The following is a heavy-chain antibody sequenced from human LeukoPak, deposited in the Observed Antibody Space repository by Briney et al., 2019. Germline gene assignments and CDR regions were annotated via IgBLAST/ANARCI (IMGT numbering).Heavy chain of an antibody. CDR3: ARDAVYGDYSNSAFDI. CDR1: GFTLSSYW. J-gene: IGHJ3*02. Sequence: AGSLRLACAASGFTLSSYWMSWVRQAPGKGLEWVANVKHDGSEKYYVDSVKGRFTISRDNAKNSLYLQMNSLRAEDTAVSYCARDAVYGDYSNSAFDIWGQGTMVTVSS. V-gene: IGHV3-7*01. D-gene: IGHD4-17*01. CDR2: VKHDGSEK.